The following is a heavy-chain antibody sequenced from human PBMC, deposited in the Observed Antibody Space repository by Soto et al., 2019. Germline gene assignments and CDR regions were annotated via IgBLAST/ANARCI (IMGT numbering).Heavy chain of an antibody. Sequence: QVQLQESGPGLVKPSQTLSLTCTVSGGSISSGGYYWSWIRQHPGKGLEWIGYIYYSGSTYYNPSLKSRVTMSVDTSKNQFSLKLSSVTAADTAVYYCASTLLGDSSGFSQVDYWGQGTLVTVSS. CDR2: IYYSGST. D-gene: IGHD3-22*01. CDR3: ASTLLGDSSGFSQVDY. J-gene: IGHJ4*02. V-gene: IGHV4-31*03. CDR1: GGSISSGGYY.